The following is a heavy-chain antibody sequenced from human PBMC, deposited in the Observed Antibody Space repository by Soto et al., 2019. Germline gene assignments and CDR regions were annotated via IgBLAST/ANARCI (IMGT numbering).Heavy chain of an antibody. Sequence: QVRLAQSGAEVRSPGSSVRVSCKASGATVSVYGITWVRKAPRQGLEWVGAILPMYRKTNYAQKFQGRVTVIPDKPPDTVQLELSRLRSDDTAIYFWARVVHLGSNYAMDVWGQGTTVVVSS. D-gene: IGHD3-10*01. CDR2: ILPMYRKT. CDR3: ARVVHLGSNYAMDV. CDR1: GATVSVYG. V-gene: IGHV1-69*06. J-gene: IGHJ6*02.